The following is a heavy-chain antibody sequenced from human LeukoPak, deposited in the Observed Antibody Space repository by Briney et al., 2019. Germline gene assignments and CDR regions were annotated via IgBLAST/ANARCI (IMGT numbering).Heavy chain of an antibody. Sequence: GGSLRLSCAASGFTFSSYGMHWVRQAPGKGLEWVAVIWYDGSKKYYADSVKGRFTISRDNSKNTLYLQMNSLRAEDTAVYYCAKERGGGGYSYGQYYFDYWGQGTLVTVSS. CDR3: AKERGGGGYSYGQYYFDY. CDR1: GFTFSSYG. J-gene: IGHJ4*02. CDR2: IWYDGSKK. V-gene: IGHV3-33*06. D-gene: IGHD5-18*01.